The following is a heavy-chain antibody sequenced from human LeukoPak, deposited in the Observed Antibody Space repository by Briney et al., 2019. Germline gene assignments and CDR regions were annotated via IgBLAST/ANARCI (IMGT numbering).Heavy chain of an antibody. D-gene: IGHD3-10*01. Sequence: PGGSLRLSCAASGFTFSSYEMNWVRQAPGKGLVGVSYISSSGSTIYYADSVKGRFTISRDNAKNSLYLQMNSLRAEDAAVYYCASSTPLTSFDYWGQGTLVTVSS. CDR1: GFTFSSYE. CDR3: ASSTPLTSFDY. V-gene: IGHV3-48*03. J-gene: IGHJ4*02. CDR2: ISSSGSTI.